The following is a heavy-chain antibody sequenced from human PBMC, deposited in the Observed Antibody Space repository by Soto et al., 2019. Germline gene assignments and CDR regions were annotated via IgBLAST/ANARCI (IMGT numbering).Heavy chain of an antibody. CDR1: GYTLTELS. D-gene: IGHD3-10*01. Sequence: ASVKVSCKVSGYTLTELSMHWVRQAPGQGLEWMGWISAYNGNTNYAQKLQGRVTMTTDTSTSTAYMELRSLRSDDTAVYYCARASYGSFWFDPWGQGTLVTVSS. CDR3: ARASYGSFWFDP. CDR2: ISAYNGNT. V-gene: IGHV1-18*01. J-gene: IGHJ5*02.